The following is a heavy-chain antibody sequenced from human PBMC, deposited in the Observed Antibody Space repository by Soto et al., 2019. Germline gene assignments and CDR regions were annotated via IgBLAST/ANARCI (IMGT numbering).Heavy chain of an antibody. J-gene: IGHJ3*02. Sequence: GASVKVSCKASGYTFTSYGISWVRQAPGQGLAWMGWISAYNGNTNYAQKLQGRVTMTTDTSTSTAYMELRSLRSDDTAVYYCASMTGLFGSDAFDIWGQGTMVTVSS. CDR1: GYTFTSYG. CDR3: ASMTGLFGSDAFDI. D-gene: IGHD3-10*02. CDR2: ISAYNGNT. V-gene: IGHV1-18*01.